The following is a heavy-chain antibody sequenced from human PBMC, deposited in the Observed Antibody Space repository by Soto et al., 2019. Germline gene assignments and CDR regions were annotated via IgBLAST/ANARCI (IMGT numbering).Heavy chain of an antibody. V-gene: IGHV6-1*01. J-gene: IGHJ5*02. CDR2: TYYRSKWYN. CDR1: GDRVSSNSAA. CDR3: ARDLGSSDYYDSSGYYYGVTLGFDP. D-gene: IGHD3-22*01. Sequence: SQTLSLTCAISGDRVSSNSAAWNWIRQSPSRGLEWLGRTYYRSKWYNDYAVSVKSRITINPDTSKNQFSLQLNSVTPEDTAVYYCARDLGSSDYYDSSGYYYGVTLGFDPWGQGTLVTVSS.